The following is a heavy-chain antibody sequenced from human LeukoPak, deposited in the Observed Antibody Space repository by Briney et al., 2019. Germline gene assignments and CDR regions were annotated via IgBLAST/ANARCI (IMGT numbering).Heavy chain of an antibody. CDR1: GFTFSSYA. V-gene: IGHV3-23*01. CDR3: AKDGGLSSWSYYFDY. CDR2: ISGGGGST. Sequence: GGSLRLSCAASGFTFSSYAMSWVRQAPGKGLEWVSAISGGGGSTYYAGSVKGRFTISRDNSKNTLYLQMNSLRAEDTAVYYCAKDGGLSSWSYYFDYWGQGTLVTVSS. D-gene: IGHD6-13*01. J-gene: IGHJ4*02.